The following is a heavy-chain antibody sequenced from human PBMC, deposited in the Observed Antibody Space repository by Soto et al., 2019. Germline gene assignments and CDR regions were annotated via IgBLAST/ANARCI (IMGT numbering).Heavy chain of an antibody. CDR1: GFTFSSYA. V-gene: IGHV3-23*01. CDR2: ISGSGGST. CDR3: AKGLHRSGWFPDDFDI. Sequence: PGGSLRLSCAASGFTFSSYAMSWVRQAPGKGLEWVSAISGSGGSTYYADSVKGRFTISRDNSKNTLYLQMNSLRAEDTAVYYCAKGLHRSGWFPDDFDIWGQGTMVTVSS. D-gene: IGHD6-19*01. J-gene: IGHJ3*02.